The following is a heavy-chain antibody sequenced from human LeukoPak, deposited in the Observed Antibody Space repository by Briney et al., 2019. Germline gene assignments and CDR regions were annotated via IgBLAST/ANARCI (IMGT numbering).Heavy chain of an antibody. CDR2: ISYDGSNK. CDR1: GFTFSSYA. V-gene: IGHV3-30-3*01. CDR3: ARGGAGSNSDY. Sequence: GGSLRLSCAASGFTFSSYAIHWVRQAPGKGLEWVAVISYDGSNKYYADSVKGRFTISRDNSKNTLYLQMNSLRAEDTAVYYCARGGAGSNSDYWGQGTLVTVSS. D-gene: IGHD6-19*01. J-gene: IGHJ4*02.